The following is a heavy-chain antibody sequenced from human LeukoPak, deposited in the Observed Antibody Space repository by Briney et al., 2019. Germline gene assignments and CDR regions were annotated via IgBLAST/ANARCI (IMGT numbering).Heavy chain of an antibody. Sequence: GGSLRLSCAASGFTFSSYSMNWVRQAPGKGLEWVSYISSSSSTIYYAGSVKGRFTISRDNAKNSLFLQMNSLRAEDTAVYYCARSRGSSGSYPFDYWGEGTLVTVSS. J-gene: IGHJ4*02. CDR3: ARSRGSSGSYPFDY. CDR2: ISSSSSTI. V-gene: IGHV3-48*01. D-gene: IGHD1-26*01. CDR1: GFTFSSYS.